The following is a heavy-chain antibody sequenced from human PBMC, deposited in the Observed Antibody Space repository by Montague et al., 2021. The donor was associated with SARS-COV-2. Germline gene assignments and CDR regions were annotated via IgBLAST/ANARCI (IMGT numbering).Heavy chain of an antibody. Sequence: SETLSLTCSFSGTTRKNNYYWGWIRQPPGKGLEWVGSLYYSGNAYYSPSLRSRVTISVDTSRRQFSLQLTSVTVADTAIYYCARGIDFGLVASCSHYFVTWGQGTLVSVSS. V-gene: IGHV4-39*01. J-gene: IGHJ4*02. CDR1: GTTRKNNYY. CDR3: ARGIDFGLVASCSHYFVT. D-gene: IGHD3-3*01. CDR2: LYYSGNA.